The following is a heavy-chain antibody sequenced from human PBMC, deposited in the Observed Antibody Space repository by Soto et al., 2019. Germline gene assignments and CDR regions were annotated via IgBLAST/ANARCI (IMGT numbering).Heavy chain of an antibody. D-gene: IGHD1-26*01. CDR2: IYHSGST. CDR1: GGSISSTNW. Sequence: QVQLQESGPGLVKPSGTLSLTCAVSGGSISSTNWWSWVRQPPGKGLEWIGEIYHSGSTNYNPSLKSRATISVDKSKNQFSLNLSSVTAADTAVYYCARDREGQTPFDYWGQGTLVTVSS. V-gene: IGHV4-4*02. CDR3: ARDREGQTPFDY. J-gene: IGHJ4*02.